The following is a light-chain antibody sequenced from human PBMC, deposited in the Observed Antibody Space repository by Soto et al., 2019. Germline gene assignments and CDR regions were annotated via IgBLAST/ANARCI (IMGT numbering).Light chain of an antibody. CDR3: QHYGTSAL. CDR1: ESVSNNY. V-gene: IGKV3-20*01. Sequence: EIVLTQSPGTLSLSPGERATLSCRASESVSNNYLAWYQRKPGQAPRLLIYGASYRAPDIPYRFSGSGSGTDFTLTIARLEAEDFAVYYCQHYGTSALFGPGTRVDIK. J-gene: IGKJ3*01. CDR2: GAS.